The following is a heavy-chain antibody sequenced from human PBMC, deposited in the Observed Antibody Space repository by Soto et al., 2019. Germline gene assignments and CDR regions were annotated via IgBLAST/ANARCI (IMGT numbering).Heavy chain of an antibody. J-gene: IGHJ6*02. D-gene: IGHD2-15*01. CDR3: ARDRGYDAHDYYYNAMDV. CDR1: GFTFNTYT. Sequence: GGSLRLSCAASGFTFNTYTMNWVRQAPGKGLEWVSSISSSSSYIYYADSLKGRFTISRDNAKNSLYLQMNSLGVEDTAVYYCARDRGYDAHDYYYNAMDVWGQGTTVTVSS. V-gene: IGHV3-21*01. CDR2: ISSSSSYI.